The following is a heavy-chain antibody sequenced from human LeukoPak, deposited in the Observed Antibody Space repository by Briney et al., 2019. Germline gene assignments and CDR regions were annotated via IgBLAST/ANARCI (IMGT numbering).Heavy chain of an antibody. CDR2: ICSNDNNT. V-gene: IGHV3-21*04. CDR1: GFTFSSYA. J-gene: IGHJ4*02. CDR3: VRAIGAAGSY. D-gene: IGHD6-13*01. Sequence: GGSLRLSCAASGFTFSSYAMNWVRQAPGKGLEWVSAICSNDNNTYYANSVKGRFTISRDNAKNSLYLQMNSLRAEDTAVYYCVRAIGAAGSYWGQGTLVTVSS.